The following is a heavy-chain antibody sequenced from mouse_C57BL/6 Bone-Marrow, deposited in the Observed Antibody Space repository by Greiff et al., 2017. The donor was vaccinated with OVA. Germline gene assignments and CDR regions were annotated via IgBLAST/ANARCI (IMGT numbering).Heavy chain of an antibody. CDR2: IYPRSGNT. D-gene: IGHD1-1*01. CDR1: GYTFTSYG. J-gene: IGHJ1*03. Sequence: QVQLQQSGAELVRPGASVKLSCKASGYTFTSYGISWVKQSPGQGLEWIGEIYPRSGNTSYNEKFTGKATLTADKSSSAAYMELRSLTAEDAAGYCCARGGCYGSSWWYMDVWGTGTTVTVSS. V-gene: IGHV1-81*01. CDR3: ARGGCYGSSWWYMDV.